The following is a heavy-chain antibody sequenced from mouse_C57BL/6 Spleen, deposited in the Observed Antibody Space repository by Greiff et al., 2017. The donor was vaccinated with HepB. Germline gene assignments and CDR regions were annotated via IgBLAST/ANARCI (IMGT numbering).Heavy chain of an antibody. CDR2: IYPSDSET. J-gene: IGHJ3*01. CDR3: ARWDYSWFAY. Sequence: VKLQQPGAELVRPGSSVKLSCKASGYTFTSYWMDWVKQRPGQGLEWIGNIYPSDSETHYNQKFKDKATLTVDKSSSTAYMQLSSLTSEDSAVYYCARWDYSWFAYWGQGTLVTVSA. D-gene: IGHD1-1*01. CDR1: GYTFTSYW. V-gene: IGHV1-61*01.